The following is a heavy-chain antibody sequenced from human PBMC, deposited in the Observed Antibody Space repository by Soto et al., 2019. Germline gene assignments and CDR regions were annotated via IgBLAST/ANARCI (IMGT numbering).Heavy chain of an antibody. CDR2: IKSKIDGGTT. Sequence: PGGSLRLSCAASGFSFSNAWMSWVRQAPGKGLEWVGRIKSKIDGGTTDYAAPVKSRFSISRDDSKDTLFLQMNSLKTEDKEVYYCTRGEGNCSNESCDITYNYYGMDVWGQGTTVTVSS. V-gene: IGHV3-15*01. D-gene: IGHD2-2*02. CDR1: GFSFSNAW. J-gene: IGHJ6*02. CDR3: TRGEGNCSNESCDITYNYYGMDV.